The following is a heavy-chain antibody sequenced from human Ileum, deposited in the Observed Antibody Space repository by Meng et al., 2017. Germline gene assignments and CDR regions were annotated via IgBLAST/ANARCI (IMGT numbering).Heavy chain of an antibody. Sequence: SETLSLTCAVSGYSISSGHYYGWIRQPPGKGLEWIGSVHHSGRTYYNPSLKSRVTMSVDTSKNQVSLKLSSVTAADTAVYYCASPRFALFGDSGFWGQGTLVTVSS. V-gene: IGHV4-38-2*01. CDR2: VHHSGRT. J-gene: IGHJ4*02. CDR1: GYSISSGHY. D-gene: IGHD4-17*01. CDR3: ASPRFALFGDSGF.